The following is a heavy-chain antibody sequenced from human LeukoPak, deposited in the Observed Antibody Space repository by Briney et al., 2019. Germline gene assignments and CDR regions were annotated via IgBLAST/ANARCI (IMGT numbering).Heavy chain of an antibody. D-gene: IGHD3-10*01. CDR3: AREGAMVRGKSLDI. Sequence: PGWALRLSCAASGFTLSSYSMNWVRQAPGKGLEWVSSISSSSSYIYYADSVKGRFTISRDNAKNSLYLQMNSLRAEDTAVYYCAREGAMVRGKSLDIWGQGTMVAVSS. CDR1: GFTLSSYS. J-gene: IGHJ3*02. V-gene: IGHV3-21*01. CDR2: ISSSSSYI.